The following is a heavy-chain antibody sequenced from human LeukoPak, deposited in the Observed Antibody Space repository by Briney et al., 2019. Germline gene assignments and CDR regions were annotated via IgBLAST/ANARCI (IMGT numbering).Heavy chain of an antibody. J-gene: IGHJ6*03. CDR1: GGSISSYY. Sequence: PSETLSLTCTVSGGSISSYYWSWIRQPPGKGLGWIGYIYYSGSTNYNPSLKSRVTISVDTSTKQFSLRLSSVTAADTAVYYCARLYQQSKWKYYYYYMDVWGKGTAVTVSS. D-gene: IGHD1-1*01. V-gene: IGHV4-59*01. CDR2: IYYSGST. CDR3: ARLYQQSKWKYYYYYMDV.